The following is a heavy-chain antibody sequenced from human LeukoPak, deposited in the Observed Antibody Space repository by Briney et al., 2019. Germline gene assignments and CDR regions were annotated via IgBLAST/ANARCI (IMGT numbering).Heavy chain of an antibody. Sequence: GGSLRLSCAASGFTFSSYGMHWVRQAPGKGLEWVAVIWYDGSNKYYADSVKGRFTISRDNSKNTLYLQMNSLRAEDTAVYYCARERGYYGSGSYYKTLDYWGQGTLVTVSS. J-gene: IGHJ4*02. V-gene: IGHV3-33*01. D-gene: IGHD3-10*01. CDR3: ARERGYYGSGSYYKTLDY. CDR2: IWYDGSNK. CDR1: GFTFSSYG.